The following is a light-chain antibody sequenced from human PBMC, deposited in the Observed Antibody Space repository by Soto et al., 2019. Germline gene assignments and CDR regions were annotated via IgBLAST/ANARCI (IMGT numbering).Light chain of an antibody. V-gene: IGKV3-11*01. Sequence: EIVLTQSPATLSSFPGDRVTLSCRASQAVNTRLAWYQHKPGQAPRLLIYLTSNSAAGIPARFSGSGSGTDFTLTISDVEPEDFAVYYCHQRQSWPRTFGQGTKVDSK. CDR2: LTS. CDR3: HQRQSWPRT. J-gene: IGKJ1*01. CDR1: QAVNTR.